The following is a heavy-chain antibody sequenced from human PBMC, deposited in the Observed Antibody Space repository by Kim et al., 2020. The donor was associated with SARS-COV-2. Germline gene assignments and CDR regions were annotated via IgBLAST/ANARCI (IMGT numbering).Heavy chain of an antibody. Sequence: GGSLRLSCAASGFTFSTYVMSWVRLAPGEGLEWVSVIYSDGTTTYYADSVKGRFTISRDNFKNTLYLQMNSLRAEDTAVYYCAREVRGFPYYFDYWGQGT. D-gene: IGHD3-10*01. CDR1: GFTFSTYV. CDR2: IYSDGTTT. J-gene: IGHJ4*02. V-gene: IGHV3-23*03. CDR3: AREVRGFPYYFDY.